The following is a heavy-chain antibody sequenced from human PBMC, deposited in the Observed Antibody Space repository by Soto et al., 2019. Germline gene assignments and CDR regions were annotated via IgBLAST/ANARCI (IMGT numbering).Heavy chain of an antibody. D-gene: IGHD3-10*01. CDR2: INYSGNT. J-gene: IGHJ3*02. Sequence: SETLSLTCIVSGGSISQYYWSWIRQPPGKGLEWIGHINYSGNTKYNSSLKSRVAISVDTSKNHLSLKMRSLTAADTAVYYCARPGKFGEAFAFDICGLGTMVTVSS. V-gene: IGHV4-59*01. CDR1: GGSISQYY. CDR3: ARPGKFGEAFAFDI.